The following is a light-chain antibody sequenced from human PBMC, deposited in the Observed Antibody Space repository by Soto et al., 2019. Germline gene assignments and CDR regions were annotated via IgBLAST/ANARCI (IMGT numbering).Light chain of an antibody. CDR1: QGISNF. V-gene: IGKV1-9*01. Sequence: DITLTQSPSFLSASGGGRVTIXCRASQGISNFLAWYQQKPGKAPDLLIYSASTLQSGVPSRFSGSGSETEFSLTIRALQPEDFATYYCQQLSRYPLTFGGGTKVDIK. J-gene: IGKJ4*01. CDR2: SAS. CDR3: QQLSRYPLT.